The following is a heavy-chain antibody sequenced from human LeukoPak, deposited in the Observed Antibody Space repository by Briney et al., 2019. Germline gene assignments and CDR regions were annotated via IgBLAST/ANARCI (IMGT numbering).Heavy chain of an antibody. CDR2: ISRSSNFI. J-gene: IGHJ4*01. D-gene: IGHD2-21*02. CDR3: ARRIRLVVPATKAYYFDH. Sequence: GGSLRLSCAASGFNFSDYAMSWARQAPGKGLEWVSSISRSSNFIYYADSMKGRFTISRDNAKNSLYLQMNSLRAEDTAVYYCARRIRLVVPATKAYYFDHWGQGSLVTVSS. V-gene: IGHV3-21*01. CDR1: GFNFSDYA.